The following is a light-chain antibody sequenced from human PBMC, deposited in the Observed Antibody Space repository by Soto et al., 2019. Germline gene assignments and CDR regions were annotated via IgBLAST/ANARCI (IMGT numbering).Light chain of an antibody. J-gene: IGKJ1*01. V-gene: IGKV3-20*01. CDR2: GAT. CDR1: QSLGNNY. Sequence: ELTQSPGSLSLSPGQTATLSRRASQSLGNNYLAWVQQRPGQAPRLLIYGATHWASGISERFGGSGSGSEFTLTISGLEPEDSAVDYCQYYGDSPTFGQGTKVEI. CDR3: QYYGDSPT.